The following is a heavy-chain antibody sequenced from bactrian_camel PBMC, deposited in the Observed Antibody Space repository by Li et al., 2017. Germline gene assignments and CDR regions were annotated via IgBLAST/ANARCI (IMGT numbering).Heavy chain of an antibody. Sequence: HVQLVESGGGSVQAGGSLKLSCAVSPYIFTRCGLGWYRQAPGNVRELVSSMDSDGTTIYADSVKGRFTISQDNEKNTLYLQMNSLKPEDTATYYCAAQKAYSGGYVYRSAVDFYYRGQGTQVTVS. V-gene: IGHV3S9*01. CDR2: MDSDGTT. CDR3: AAQKAYSGGYVYRSAVDFYY. CDR1: PYIFTRCG. D-gene: IGHD2*01. J-gene: IGHJ6*01.